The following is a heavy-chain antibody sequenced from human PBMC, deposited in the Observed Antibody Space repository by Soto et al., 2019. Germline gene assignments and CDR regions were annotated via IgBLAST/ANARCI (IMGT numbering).Heavy chain of an antibody. J-gene: IGHJ3*02. V-gene: IGHV1-18*04. CDR2: ISAYNGNT. CDR3: ASRNGYDPYAFDI. CDR1: GYTFTSYG. Sequence: ASVKVSCKASGYTFTSYGISWVRQAPGQGLEWMGWISAYNGNTNYAQKLQGRVTMTTDTSTSTAYMEMRSLRSDDTAVYYCASRNGYDPYAFDIWGQGTMVPVSS. D-gene: IGHD5-12*01.